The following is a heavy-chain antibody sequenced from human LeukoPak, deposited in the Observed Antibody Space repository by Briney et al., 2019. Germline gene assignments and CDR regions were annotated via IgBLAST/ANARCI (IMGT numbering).Heavy chain of an antibody. CDR2: ISSAGGTT. CDR1: GFTFRDYP. J-gene: IGHJ1*01. V-gene: IGHV3-64D*06. Sequence: GGSLRLSCSASGFTFRDYPIHWVRQAPGEGLQYVSAISSAGGTTYYADSVRGRFTTSRDNSKNTLYLQMSSLRAEDTALYYCVKVGDSGYGEYYQHWGQGTLVTVSS. CDR3: VKVGDSGYGEYYQH. D-gene: IGHD5-12*01.